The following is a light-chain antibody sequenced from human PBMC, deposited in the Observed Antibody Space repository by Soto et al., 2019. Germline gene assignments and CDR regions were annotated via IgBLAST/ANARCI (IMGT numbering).Light chain of an antibody. Sequence: QAVVTQEPSLTVSPGGTVTLTCASSAGAVTSGYYPIWYQQKPGQPPRALIYSANIRHSWTPVRFSGSLLGGKAALTLSGVQPEDEADYYCLLYYGHIDNWVFGGGTKLTVL. CDR1: AGAVTSGYY. J-gene: IGLJ3*02. V-gene: IGLV7-43*01. CDR3: LLYYGHIDNWV. CDR2: SAN.